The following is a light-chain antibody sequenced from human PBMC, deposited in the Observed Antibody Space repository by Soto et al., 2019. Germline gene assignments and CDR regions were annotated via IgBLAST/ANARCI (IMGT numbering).Light chain of an antibody. CDR1: QSISSY. Sequence: DIQMTQSPSSLSASVGDRVTITCRASQSISSYLNWYQQKPGKAPKLLIYAASSLQSGVPSRFSGSGSGTDFTLTISSLQPEDCATYYCQQSYSTPFFLTFGGGTKVEIK. V-gene: IGKV1-39*01. J-gene: IGKJ4*01. CDR3: QQSYSTPFFLT. CDR2: AAS.